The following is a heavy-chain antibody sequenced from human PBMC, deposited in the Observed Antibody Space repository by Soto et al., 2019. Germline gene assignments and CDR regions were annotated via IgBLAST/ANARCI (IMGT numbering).Heavy chain of an antibody. CDR1: GGSISSSSYY. J-gene: IGHJ4*02. CDR2: IYYSGST. D-gene: IGHD6-19*01. CDR3: SRVRYTSVWSTDY. Sequence: SETLSLTCTVSGGSISSSSYYWGWIRQPPGKGLEWIGSIYYSGSTYYNPSLKSRVTISVDTSKNQFSLKLSSVTAADTAVYYCSRVRYTSVWSTDYWGQGTLVTVSS. V-gene: IGHV4-39*03.